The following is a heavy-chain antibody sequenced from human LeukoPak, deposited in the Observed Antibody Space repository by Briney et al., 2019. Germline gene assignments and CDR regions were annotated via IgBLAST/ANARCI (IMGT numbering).Heavy chain of an antibody. J-gene: IGHJ5*02. CDR3: ARDLYDYVWGSYRPNWFDP. V-gene: IGHV3-21*01. Sequence: KTGGSLRLSCAASGFTFDDYAMNWVRQAPGKGLEWVSSISSSSSYIYYADSVKGRFTISRDNAKNSLYLQMNSLRAEDTAVYYCARDLYDYVWGSYRPNWFDPWGQGTLVTVSS. D-gene: IGHD3-16*02. CDR2: ISSSSSYI. CDR1: GFTFDDYA.